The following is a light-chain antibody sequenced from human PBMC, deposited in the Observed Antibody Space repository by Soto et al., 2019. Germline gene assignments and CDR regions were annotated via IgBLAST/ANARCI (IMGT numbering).Light chain of an antibody. V-gene: IGKV3-15*01. J-gene: IGKJ5*01. CDR3: KQYNTWPPFT. CDR1: QSVSNN. Sequence: ETVMTQSPGTLSLSPGERATLSCRASQSVSNNYLAWYQQRPGQAPRLLIYDASNRATGIPARFSGSGSGTEFTLTISSLQSEDFAVYYCKQYNTWPPFTFGQGTRLEIK. CDR2: DAS.